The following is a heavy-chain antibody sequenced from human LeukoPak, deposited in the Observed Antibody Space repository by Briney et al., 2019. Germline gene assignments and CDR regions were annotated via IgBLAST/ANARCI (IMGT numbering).Heavy chain of an antibody. Sequence: GGSLRLSCAASGFTFSSYSMNWVRQAPGKGLEWVSYISSSSSTIYYADSVKGRFTISRDNAKNSLYLQMNSLRAEDTAVYYCAKESPFSYYYMDVWGKGTTVTVSS. V-gene: IGHV3-48*01. CDR3: AKESPFSYYYMDV. J-gene: IGHJ6*03. CDR2: ISSSSSTI. CDR1: GFTFSSYS.